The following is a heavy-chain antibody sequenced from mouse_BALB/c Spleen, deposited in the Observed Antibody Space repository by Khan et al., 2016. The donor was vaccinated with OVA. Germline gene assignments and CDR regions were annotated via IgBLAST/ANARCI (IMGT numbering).Heavy chain of an antibody. D-gene: IGHD1-2*01. CDR2: ISDLAYTI. CDR3: ARGGGTAPFAY. V-gene: IGHV5-15*02. J-gene: IGHJ3*01. CDR1: GFTFSDYG. Sequence: EVELVESGGGLVQPGGSRKLSCEASGFTFSDYGMAWVRQAPGKGPEWVAFISDLAYTIYYADTVTGRFTISRANAKNTLYLEMSSLRSEDTASYYCARGGGTAPFAYWGLGTLVTVSA.